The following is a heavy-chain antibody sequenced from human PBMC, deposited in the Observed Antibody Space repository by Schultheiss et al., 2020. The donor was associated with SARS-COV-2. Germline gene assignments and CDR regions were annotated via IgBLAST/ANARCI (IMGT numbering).Heavy chain of an antibody. CDR3: ARERVGYGGNYNDAFDI. CDR2: INSDGSST. Sequence: GESLKISCAASGFTFSSYWMHWVRQAPGKGLVWVSRINSDGSSTSYADSVKGRFTISRDNAKNTLYLQMNSLRAEDTAVYYCARERVGYGGNYNDAFDIWGQGTVVTVSS. V-gene: IGHV3-74*01. J-gene: IGHJ3*02. CDR1: GFTFSSYW. D-gene: IGHD4-23*01.